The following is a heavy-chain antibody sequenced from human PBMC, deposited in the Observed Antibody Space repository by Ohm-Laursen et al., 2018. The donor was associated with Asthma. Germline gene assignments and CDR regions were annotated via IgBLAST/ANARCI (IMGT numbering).Heavy chain of an antibody. CDR1: GGSISSYY. Sequence: SETLSLTCTVSGGSISSYYWSWIRQHPGKGLEWIGYIYYSGSTNYDPSLKSPVTISVDTSKNQFSLKLSSVTAADTAVYCRARDMGVVVAAATPYYYYYGMDVWGQGTTVTVSS. V-gene: IGHV4-59*01. CDR2: IYYSGST. J-gene: IGHJ6*02. CDR3: ARDMGVVVAAATPYYYYYGMDV. D-gene: IGHD2-2*01.